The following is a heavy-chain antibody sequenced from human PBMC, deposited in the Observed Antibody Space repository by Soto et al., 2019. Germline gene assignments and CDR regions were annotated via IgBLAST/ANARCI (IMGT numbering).Heavy chain of an antibody. CDR2: IRDSGST. V-gene: IGHV4-30-4*01. J-gene: IGHJ4*02. D-gene: IGHD5-12*01. CDR1: GGSISSGSYY. CDR3: ARGDSGHDPRFDN. Sequence: SETLSLTCTVSGGSISSGSYYWSWIRQPPGKGLEWFRYIRDSGSTYYNPALKSRLSMRVDKSNNQCSLKLTSVTAADTAVYFCARGDSGHDPRFDNWGQGTLVTVSS.